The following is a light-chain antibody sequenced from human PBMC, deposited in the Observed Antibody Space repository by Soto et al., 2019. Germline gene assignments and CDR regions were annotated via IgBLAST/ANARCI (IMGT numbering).Light chain of an antibody. CDR1: QSIRYS. CDR3: QQSHNTPWT. J-gene: IGKJ1*01. V-gene: IGKV1-39*01. CDR2: GAD. Sequence: DIQMTQSPSSLSASVGDRVTITCRTSQSIRYSLNWYQQKPEKAPQLLIYGADTLESGVPSRFSGSGSGTDFTLTIKSLQPEDVATYYCQQSHNTPWTFGQGTKVEIK.